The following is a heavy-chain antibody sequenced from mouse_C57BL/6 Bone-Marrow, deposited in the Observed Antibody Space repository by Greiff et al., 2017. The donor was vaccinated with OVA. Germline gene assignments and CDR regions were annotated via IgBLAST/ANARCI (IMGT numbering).Heavy chain of an antibody. J-gene: IGHJ4*01. CDR3: ARRGGYSDYYAMDY. CDR1: GYAFSSSW. D-gene: IGHD2-3*01. V-gene: IGHV1-82*01. CDR2: IYPGDGDT. Sequence: QVQLQQSGPELVKPGASVKISCKASGYAFSSSWMNWVKQRPGKGLEWIGRIYPGDGDTNYNGKFKGKATLTADKSSSTAYMQLSSLKSEDSAVYFCARRGGYSDYYAMDYWGQGTSVTVSS.